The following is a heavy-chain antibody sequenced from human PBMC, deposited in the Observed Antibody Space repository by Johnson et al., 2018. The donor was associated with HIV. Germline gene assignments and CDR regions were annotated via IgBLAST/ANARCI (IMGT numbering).Heavy chain of an antibody. CDR3: VGRGGQWLVQSAFDI. V-gene: IGHV3-30-3*01. D-gene: IGHD6-19*01. J-gene: IGHJ3*02. CDR2: ISYDGSNK. Sequence: QVQLVESGGDLVKPGGSLRLSCAASGFTFSSYAMHWVRQAPGKGLEWVALISYDGSNKYYADSVKGRFTISRDNSKNTLYLQMNSLRAEDTAVYYWVGRGGQWLVQSAFDIWGQGTMVTVSS. CDR1: GFTFSSYA.